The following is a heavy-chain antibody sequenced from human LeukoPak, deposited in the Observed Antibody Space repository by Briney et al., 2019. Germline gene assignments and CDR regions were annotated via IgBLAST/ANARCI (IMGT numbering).Heavy chain of an antibody. CDR1: GYTFTSYD. J-gene: IGHJ4*02. CDR3: ARGRSLYVDTAMVSVN. Sequence: GASVTVSCKASGYTFTSYDINWVRQATGQGLGWMGWMNPNSGNTGYAQKFQGRVTMTRNTSISTAYMELSSLRSEDTAVYYCARGRSLYVDTAMVSVNWGQGTLVTVSS. CDR2: MNPNSGNT. V-gene: IGHV1-8*01. D-gene: IGHD5-18*01.